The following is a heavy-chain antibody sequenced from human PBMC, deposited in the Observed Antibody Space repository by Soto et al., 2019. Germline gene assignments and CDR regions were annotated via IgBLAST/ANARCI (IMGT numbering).Heavy chain of an antibody. CDR1: GDSISTYY. CDR2: IYYRGST. D-gene: IGHD6-13*01. V-gene: IGHV4-59*01. J-gene: IGHJ5*02. CDR3: ARDLAPAAAPWNFAP. Sequence: SETLSLTCTVSGDSISTYYWSWIRQSPGQGLEWIGYIYYRGSTNYNPSLRSRVTISVDTSKNQFSLRLTSVTAADTAVYYCARDLAPAAAPWNFAPWGQGTLVTVS.